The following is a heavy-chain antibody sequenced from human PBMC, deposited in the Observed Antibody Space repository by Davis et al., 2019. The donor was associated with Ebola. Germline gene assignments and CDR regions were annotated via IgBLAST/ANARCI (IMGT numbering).Heavy chain of an antibody. J-gene: IGHJ1*01. CDR3: ARASAYCGGDCYPRGAPFFQH. D-gene: IGHD2-21*01. CDR2: ISYDGSNK. CDR1: GFTFSSYA. V-gene: IGHV3-30-3*01. Sequence: GESLKISCAASGFTFSSYAMHWVRQAPGKGLEWVAVISYDGSNKYYADSVKGRFTISRDNSKNTLYLQMNSLRAEDTAVYYCARASAYCGGDCYPRGAPFFQHWGQGTLVTVSS.